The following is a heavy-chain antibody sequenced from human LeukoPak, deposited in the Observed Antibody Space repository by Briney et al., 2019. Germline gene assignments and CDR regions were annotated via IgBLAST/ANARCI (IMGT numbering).Heavy chain of an antibody. V-gene: IGHV4-34*01. Sequence: PSETLSLTCAVYGGSLSGYYWSRIRQPPGKGLEWIGEINHSGSTNYNPSLKSRVSISVDTSKNQFSLKLSSVTAADTAVYYCARGLYYGSGSYPTAGNWFDPWGQGTLVTVSS. CDR1: GGSLSGYY. CDR2: INHSGST. CDR3: ARGLYYGSGSYPTAGNWFDP. J-gene: IGHJ5*02. D-gene: IGHD3-10*01.